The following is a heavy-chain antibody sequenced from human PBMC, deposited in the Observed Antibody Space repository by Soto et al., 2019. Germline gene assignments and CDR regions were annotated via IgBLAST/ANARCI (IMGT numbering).Heavy chain of an antibody. CDR1: GGTFSSYT. CDR3: ASSLYSSGWPHFDP. Sequence: GASVKVSCKASGGTFSSYTISWVRQAPGQGLEWMGRIIPILGIANYAQKFQGRVTITADESTSTAYMELSSLRSEDTAVYYCASSLYSSGWPHFDPWGQGTLVTVSS. J-gene: IGHJ5*02. V-gene: IGHV1-69*02. CDR2: IIPILGIA. D-gene: IGHD6-19*01.